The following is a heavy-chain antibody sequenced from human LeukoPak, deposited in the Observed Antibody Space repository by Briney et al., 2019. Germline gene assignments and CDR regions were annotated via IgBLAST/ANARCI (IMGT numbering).Heavy chain of an antibody. D-gene: IGHD4-17*01. J-gene: IGHJ4*02. CDR2: IYSGGST. CDR3: ARGGGFSYGDYPSHFDY. Sequence: GGSLRLSCAASGFTVSSNYMSWVRQAPGKGLEWVSVIYSGGSTYYADSVKGRFTISRHNSKNTLYLQMNSLRAEDTAVYYCARGGGFSYGDYPSHFDYWGQGTLVTVSS. V-gene: IGHV3-53*04. CDR1: GFTVSSNY.